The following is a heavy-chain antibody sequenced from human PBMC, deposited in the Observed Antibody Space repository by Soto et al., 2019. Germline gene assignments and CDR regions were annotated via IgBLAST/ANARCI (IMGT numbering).Heavy chain of an antibody. CDR3: ARDITGMGNWFDP. CDR2: IYYSGST. V-gene: IGHV4-59*01. J-gene: IGHJ5*02. CDR1: GGSISSYY. D-gene: IGHD1-20*01. Sequence: PSETLSLTCTVSGGSISSYYWSWIRQPPGKGLEWIGYIYYSGSTNYNPSLKSRVTISVDTSKNQFSLKLSSVTAADTAVYYCARDITGMGNWFDPWGQGTLVTVSS.